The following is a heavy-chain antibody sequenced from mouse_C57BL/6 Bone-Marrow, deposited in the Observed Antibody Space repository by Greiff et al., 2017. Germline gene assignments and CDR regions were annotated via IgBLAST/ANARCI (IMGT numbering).Heavy chain of an antibody. CDR1: GYTFTSYG. V-gene: IGHV1-81*01. CDR2: IYPRSGNT. CDR3: LSWFAY. Sequence: VHLVESGAELARPGASVQLSCKASGYTFTSYGISWVKQRTGQGLEWIGEIYPRSGNTYYNEKFKGKATLTADKSSSTAYMELRSLTSEDSAVYFCLSWFAYWGQGTLVTVSA. J-gene: IGHJ3*01.